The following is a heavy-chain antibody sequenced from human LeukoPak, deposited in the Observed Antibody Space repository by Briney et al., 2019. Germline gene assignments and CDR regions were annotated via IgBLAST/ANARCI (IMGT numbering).Heavy chain of an antibody. J-gene: IGHJ6*02. CDR1: EFTLSSYI. CDR2: ISNNGGST. CDR3: ARAINYGSGSYYLPGYDYGMDV. V-gene: IGHV3-64*04. Sequence: PGGSLRLSCLASEFTLSSYIMHWVRQAPGKGLEYVSAISNNGGSTYYADSVKGRFTISRDNAKNSLYLQMNSLRAEDTAVYYCARAINYGSGSYYLPGYDYGMDVWGQGTTVTVSS. D-gene: IGHD3-10*01.